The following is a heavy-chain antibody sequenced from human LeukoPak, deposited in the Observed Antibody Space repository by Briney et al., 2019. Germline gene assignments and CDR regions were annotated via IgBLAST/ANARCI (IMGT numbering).Heavy chain of an antibody. Sequence: ASVKVSCKASGFTFTSSAMQWVRQARRQRLEWIGWIVVGSGNTNYAQKFQERVTITRDMSTSTAYMELSSLRSEDTAVYYCAVLSDTAMVPFDYWGQGTLVTVSS. D-gene: IGHD5-18*01. CDR1: GFTFTSSA. CDR2: IVVGSGNT. J-gene: IGHJ4*02. V-gene: IGHV1-58*02. CDR3: AVLSDTAMVPFDY.